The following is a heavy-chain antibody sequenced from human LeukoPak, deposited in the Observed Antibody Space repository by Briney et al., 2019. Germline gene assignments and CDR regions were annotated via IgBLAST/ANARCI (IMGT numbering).Heavy chain of an antibody. CDR2: ISGSGGST. D-gene: IGHD2-15*01. J-gene: IGHJ6*02. CDR1: GLPFTSYP. CDR3: AKSKVAYYYGMDV. Sequence: GGSLRPSFAAPGLPFTSYPMSWFRQAPGKGRGWVSAISGSGGSTYYADSVKGRFTISRDNSKNTLYLQMNSLRAEDTAVYYCAKSKVAYYYGMDVWGQGTTVTVSS. V-gene: IGHV3-23*01.